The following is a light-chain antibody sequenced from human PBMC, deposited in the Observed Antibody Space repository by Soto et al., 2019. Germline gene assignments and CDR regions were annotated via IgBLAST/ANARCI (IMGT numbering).Light chain of an antibody. V-gene: IGKV3-20*01. CDR3: QQYGSSPDT. CDR1: QSVSNNY. CDR2: GAS. J-gene: IGKJ5*01. Sequence: IVLTQSPGTLSLSPGERATLSCRASQSVSNNYLAWYQQKPGQAPRLLIYGASSRATGIPDRFSGSGSGTDFTLTISRLEPEDFAVYYCQQYGSSPDTFGQGTRLEIK.